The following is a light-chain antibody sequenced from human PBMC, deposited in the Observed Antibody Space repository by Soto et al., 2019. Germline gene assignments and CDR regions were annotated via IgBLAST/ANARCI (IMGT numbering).Light chain of an antibody. CDR2: DAS. CDR1: QSISTD. V-gene: IGKV3-11*01. Sequence: EIMLTQSPATLSLSPGQRATLSCRASQSISTDLAWYQQKPGQAPRLLMYDASNRATGIPARFSGSGSGTDFTLTISSLEPEDLAVYYCQQRSKWPLTFGGGTKVEIK. CDR3: QQRSKWPLT. J-gene: IGKJ4*01.